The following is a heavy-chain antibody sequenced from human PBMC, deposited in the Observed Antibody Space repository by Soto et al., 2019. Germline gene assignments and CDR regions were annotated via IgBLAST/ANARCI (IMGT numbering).Heavy chain of an antibody. CDR3: TRAPRTTVWYYGMDV. J-gene: IGHJ6*02. V-gene: IGHV3-48*03. CDR2: ISSSGSTI. CDR1: GFTFSSYE. D-gene: IGHD4-17*01. Sequence: LRVSCAASGFTFSSYEMNWVRQAPGKGLEWVSYISSSGSTIYYADSVKGRFTISRDNAKNSLYLQMNSLRAEDTAVYYCTRAPRTTVWYYGMDVWGQGTTVTVSS.